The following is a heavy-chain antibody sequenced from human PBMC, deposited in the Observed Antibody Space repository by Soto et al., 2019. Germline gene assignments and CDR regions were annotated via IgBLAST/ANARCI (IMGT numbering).Heavy chain of an antibody. CDR3: ARDGHKGFDY. CDR1: GGSFSGYY. CDR2: INHSGST. Sequence: QVQLQQWGAGLLKPSETLSLTCAVYGGSFSGYYWSWIRQPPGKGLEWIGEINHSGSTNYNPSLKSRVTISVDTSKNQSSLKLSSVTAADTAVYYCARDGHKGFDYWGQGTLVTVSS. V-gene: IGHV4-34*01. J-gene: IGHJ4*02.